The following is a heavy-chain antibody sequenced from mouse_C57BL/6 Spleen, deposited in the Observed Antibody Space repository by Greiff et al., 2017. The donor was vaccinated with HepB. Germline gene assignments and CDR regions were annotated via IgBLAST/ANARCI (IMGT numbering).Heavy chain of an antibody. J-gene: IGHJ1*03. CDR3: ARGEDYYGRNWYFDV. V-gene: IGHV1-7*01. CDR2: INPSSGYT. Sequence: VQLQQSGAELVRPGASVKLSCKASGYTFTDYYINWVKQRPGQGLEWIGYINPSSGYTKYNQKFKDKATLTADKSSSTAYMQLSSLTYEDSAVYYCARGEDYYGRNWYFDVWGTGTTVTVSS. CDR1: GYTFTDYY. D-gene: IGHD1-1*01.